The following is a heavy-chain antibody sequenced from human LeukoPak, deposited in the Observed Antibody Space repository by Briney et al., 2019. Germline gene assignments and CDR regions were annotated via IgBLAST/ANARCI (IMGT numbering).Heavy chain of an antibody. Sequence: GGSLRLSCAASGFTFSSYWMHWVRQAPGKGLVWVSRINTDGSSTSYADSVKGRFTISRDNAKNTLYLQMNSLRAEDTAVYYCARGVSRGGFDIXGQGTMXTVSS. CDR2: INTDGSST. CDR1: GFTFSSYW. D-gene: IGHD6-13*01. CDR3: ARGVSRGGFDI. J-gene: IGHJ3*02. V-gene: IGHV3-74*01.